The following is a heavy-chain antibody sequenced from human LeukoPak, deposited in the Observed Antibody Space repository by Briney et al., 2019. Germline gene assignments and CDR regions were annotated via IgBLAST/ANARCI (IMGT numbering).Heavy chain of an antibody. CDR2: INWNGDDT. V-gene: IGHV3-20*04. CDR3: ARGGPGYCSSTSCTEAY. CDR1: GFSFDDYG. Sequence: PGGSLRLSCVGFGFSFDDYGMSWVRQAPGKGLEWVSGINWNGDDTGYADSMRGRFTISRDNAKSTLYLQMNNLRAEDTALYYCARGGPGYCSSTSCTEAYWGLGTLVTVSS. J-gene: IGHJ4*02. D-gene: IGHD2-2*01.